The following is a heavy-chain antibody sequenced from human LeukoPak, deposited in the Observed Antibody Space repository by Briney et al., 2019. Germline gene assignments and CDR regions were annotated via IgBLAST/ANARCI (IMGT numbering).Heavy chain of an antibody. D-gene: IGHD3-22*01. Sequence: PSETLSLTCAVSGGSISSGGSSWSWIRQPPGKGLEWIGYIHHSGSTYYNPSLKSRVTISVDRSKNQFSLKLSSVTAADTAVYYCSRGWYYDSSLLYWYFDLWGRGTLVTVSS. CDR3: SRGWYYDSSLLYWYFDL. J-gene: IGHJ2*01. CDR1: GGSISSGGSS. V-gene: IGHV4-30-2*01. CDR2: IHHSGST.